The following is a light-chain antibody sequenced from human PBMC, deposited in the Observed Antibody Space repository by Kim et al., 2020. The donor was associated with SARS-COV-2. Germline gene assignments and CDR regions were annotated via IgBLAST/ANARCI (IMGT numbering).Light chain of an antibody. Sequence: FPGDRATLSCRASQSVRTNLAWYQQKPGQAPRLLIYGASTRATGFPARFSGSGSGTEFTLTISSLQSEDFAVYYCQQYDSWPPRYTFGQGTKLEI. CDR2: GAS. CDR3: QQYDSWPPRYT. CDR1: QSVRTN. V-gene: IGKV3-15*01. J-gene: IGKJ2*01.